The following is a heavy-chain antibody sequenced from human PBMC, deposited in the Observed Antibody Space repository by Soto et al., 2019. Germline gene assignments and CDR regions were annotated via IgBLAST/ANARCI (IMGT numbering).Heavy chain of an antibody. V-gene: IGHV3-21*01. CDR2: ISSSSSYI. D-gene: IGHD2-21*02. CDR1: GFTFSSYS. CDR3: ARDRNLAYCGGDCYYYYGMGV. J-gene: IGHJ6*02. Sequence: PGGSLRLSCAASGFTFSSYSMNWVRQAPGKGLEWVSSISSSSSYIYYADSVKGRFTISRDNAKNSLYLQMNSLRAEDTAVYYCARDRNLAYCGGDCYYYYGMGVWGQGTTVTVSS.